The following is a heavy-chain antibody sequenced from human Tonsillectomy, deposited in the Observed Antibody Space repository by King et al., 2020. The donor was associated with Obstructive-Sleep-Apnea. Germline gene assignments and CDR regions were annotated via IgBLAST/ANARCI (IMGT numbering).Heavy chain of an antibody. CDR1: GFTFSSYG. J-gene: IGHJ4*02. V-gene: IGHV3-30*18. CDR2: ISYDGSNK. CDR3: AKDKGLWFGELSPYYFDY. Sequence: VQLVESGGGVVQPGRSLRLSCAASGFTFSSYGMHWVRQAPGKGLEWVAVISYDGSNKYYADSVKGRFTISRDNSKNTLYLQMNSLRAEDTAVYYCAKDKGLWFGELSPYYFDYWGQGTLVTVSS. D-gene: IGHD3-10*01.